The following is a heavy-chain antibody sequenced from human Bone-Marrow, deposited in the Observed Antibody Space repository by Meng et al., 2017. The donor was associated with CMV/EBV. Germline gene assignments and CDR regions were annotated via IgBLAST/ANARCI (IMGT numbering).Heavy chain of an antibody. CDR3: AKAYTPDDIVVVVAATPPYFDY. D-gene: IGHD2-15*01. CDR1: YA. CDR2: ISGSGGST. J-gene: IGHJ4*02. Sequence: YAMSWVRQARGKGLEWVSAISGSGGSTYYADSVKGRFNISRDNSKNTLYLQMNSMRAEDTEVYYCAKAYTPDDIVVVVAATPPYFDYWGQGTLVTVSS. V-gene: IGHV3-23*01.